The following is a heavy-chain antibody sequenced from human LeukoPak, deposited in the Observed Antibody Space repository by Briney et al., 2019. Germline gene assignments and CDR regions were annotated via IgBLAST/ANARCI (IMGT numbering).Heavy chain of an antibody. Sequence: ASVKVSCKASGYTFSSYNTNWVRQAPGQGLEWMGWISAYNGNTNYEQKLQGRVTMTTDTSTSTAYMELRSLRSDDTAVYYCARVGHYYDSSGYDAFDIWGQGTMVTVSS. D-gene: IGHD3-22*01. CDR3: ARVGHYYDSSGYDAFDI. J-gene: IGHJ3*02. CDR2: ISAYNGNT. V-gene: IGHV1-18*01. CDR1: GYTFSSYN.